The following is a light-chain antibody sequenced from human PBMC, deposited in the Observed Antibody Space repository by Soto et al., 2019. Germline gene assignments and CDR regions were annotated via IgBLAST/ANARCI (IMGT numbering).Light chain of an antibody. CDR2: DAS. CDR1: QIIRTW. Sequence: DIQMTQSPSNLSASVGDRVTITCRASQIIRTWLAWYQKKPGKAPKLLIYDASSLESGVPSRFSGSGSGTEFALTISSLQPDDFATYYCQQYTSYLSHTFGQGTKVEIK. J-gene: IGKJ2*01. CDR3: QQYTSYLSHT. V-gene: IGKV1-5*01.